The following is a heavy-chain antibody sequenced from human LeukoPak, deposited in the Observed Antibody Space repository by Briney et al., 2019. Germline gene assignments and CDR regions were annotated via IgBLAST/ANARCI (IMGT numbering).Heavy chain of an antibody. CDR2: INPNSGGT. V-gene: IGHV1-2*02. J-gene: IGHJ4*02. Sequence: ASVKVSCQASGYTFTGYYMHWVRQAPGQGLEWMGWINPNSGGTNYAQKFQGRVTMTRDTSISTAYMELSRLRSDDTAVYYCARWVGSKYYFDYWGQGTLVTVSS. D-gene: IGHD4-11*01. CDR1: GYTFTGYY. CDR3: ARWVGSKYYFDY.